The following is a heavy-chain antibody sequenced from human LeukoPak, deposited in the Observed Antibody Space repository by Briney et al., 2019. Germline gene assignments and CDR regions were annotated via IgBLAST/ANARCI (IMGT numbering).Heavy chain of an antibody. D-gene: IGHD6-13*01. J-gene: IGHJ1*01. CDR3: ASIPRAAAYLQH. Sequence: PSETLSLTCTVSGGSISSYYWSWIRQPPGKGLEWIGSIYYSGSTYYSPSLKSRVTISVDTSKSQFSLNLSSVTAADTAVYYCASIPRAAAYLQHWGQGTLVTVSS. V-gene: IGHV4-59*12. CDR2: IYYSGST. CDR1: GGSISSYY.